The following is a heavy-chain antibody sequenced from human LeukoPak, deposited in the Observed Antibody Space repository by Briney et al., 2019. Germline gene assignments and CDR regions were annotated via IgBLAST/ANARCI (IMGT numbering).Heavy chain of an antibody. D-gene: IGHD4-11*01. CDR1: GFTFNNYW. CDR2: IKRDGSEK. V-gene: IGHV3-7*01. Sequence: GGSLRLSCAASGFTFNNYWMTWVRQAPGKGLEWVANIKRDGSEKSYVDSVRGRFTISRDNAKNSLYLQMNSLRAEDTAVYYCANPPTVTSFHYWGQGTLVTVSS. J-gene: IGHJ4*02. CDR3: ANPPTVTSFHY.